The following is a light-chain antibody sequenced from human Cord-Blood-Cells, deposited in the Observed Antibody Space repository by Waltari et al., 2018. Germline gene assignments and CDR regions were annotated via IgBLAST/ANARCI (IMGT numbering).Light chain of an antibody. CDR2: LGS. CDR3: MQALQTPRA. CDR1: QSLLHSNGNNY. Sequence: IVMTQSPLSLPVTPVEPASISCRSSQSLLHSNGNNYLAWYLQKPGQCPQPLISLGSNRASGVPDRFSGSGSGRDFTLKISRVEAGDVEVYYCMQALQTPRAFGKGTKVEIK. J-gene: IGKJ1*01. V-gene: IGKV2-28*01.